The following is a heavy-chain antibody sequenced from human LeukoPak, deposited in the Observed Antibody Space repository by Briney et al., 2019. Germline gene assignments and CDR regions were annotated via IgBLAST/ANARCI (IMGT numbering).Heavy chain of an antibody. J-gene: IGHJ6*02. D-gene: IGHD2-8*01. V-gene: IGHV3-30-3*01. CDR3: AREIMVYATYYYYGMDV. CDR1: GFTFSSYA. Sequence: GGSLRLSCAASGFTFSSYAMHWVRQAPGKGLEWVAVISYDGSNKYYTDSVKRRFTISRDNSKNTLYLQMNRLRAEDTAVYYCAREIMVYATYYYYGMDVWGQGTTVTVSS. CDR2: ISYDGSNK.